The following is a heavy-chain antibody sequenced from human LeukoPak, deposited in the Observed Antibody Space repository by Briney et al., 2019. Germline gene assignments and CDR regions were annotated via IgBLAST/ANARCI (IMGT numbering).Heavy chain of an antibody. Sequence: PGGSLRLSCAASGFTFSSYAMNWVRQAPGKGLEWVSTISDSGGSTYYADSVKGRFTISRDNSKNTVYLQMNSLRAEDTAVYYCARDMTEGVLSMDVWGQGTTVTVSS. V-gene: IGHV3-23*01. CDR1: GFTFSSYA. J-gene: IGHJ6*02. D-gene: IGHD2-8*01. CDR3: ARDMTEGVLSMDV. CDR2: ISDSGGST.